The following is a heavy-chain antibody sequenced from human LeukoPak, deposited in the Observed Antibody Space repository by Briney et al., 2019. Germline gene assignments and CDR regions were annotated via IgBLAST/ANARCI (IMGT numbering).Heavy chain of an antibody. Sequence: SGGSLRLSCAASGFTFSSYGMHWVRQAPGKGLEWVAVISYDGSNKYYADSVKGRFTISRDNSKNTLYLQMSSLRAEDTAVYYCARDGSGYSGGLGYWGQGTLVTVSS. D-gene: IGHD5-12*01. J-gene: IGHJ4*02. V-gene: IGHV3-30*03. CDR2: ISYDGSNK. CDR1: GFTFSSYG. CDR3: ARDGSGYSGGLGY.